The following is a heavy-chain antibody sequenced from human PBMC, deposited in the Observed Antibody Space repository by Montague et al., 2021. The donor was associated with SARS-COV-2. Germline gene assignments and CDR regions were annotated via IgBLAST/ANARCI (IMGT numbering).Heavy chain of an antibody. D-gene: IGHD4-17*01. CDR1: GGSISSASYY. J-gene: IGHJ5*02. Sequence: TLSLTCTVSGGSISSASYYWSWIRQPAGKGLEWIGHIYSTVITNYSPSLKSRVTISVDLSKNQFSLKMTSVTAADTAVYYCARDPHDYGWFDPWGQGILVTVSS. CDR3: ARDPHDYGWFDP. CDR2: IYSTVIT. V-gene: IGHV4-61*09.